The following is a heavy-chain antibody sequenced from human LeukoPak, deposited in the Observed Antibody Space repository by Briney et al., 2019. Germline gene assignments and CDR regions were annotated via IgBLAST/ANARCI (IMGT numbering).Heavy chain of an antibody. CDR1: GYSFTSYW. J-gene: IGHJ4*02. CDR2: IYPGDSDT. V-gene: IGHV5-51*01. D-gene: IGHD3-22*01. Sequence: GESLKISCKGSGYSFTSYWIGWVRQMPGKGLEWMGIIYPGDSDTRYSLSFQGQVTISADKSISTAYLQWSSLKASDTAMYYCARQSNGLDYYDSSGYYADYWGQGTLVTVSS. CDR3: ARQSNGLDYYDSSGYYADY.